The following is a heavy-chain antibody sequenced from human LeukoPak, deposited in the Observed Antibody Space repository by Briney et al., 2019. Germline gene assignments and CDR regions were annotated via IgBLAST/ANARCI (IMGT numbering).Heavy chain of an antibody. J-gene: IGHJ4*02. V-gene: IGHV3-43D*04. CDR1: GFTFDDYA. D-gene: IGHD3-22*01. CDR2: ISWDGGST. CDR3: AKVLSGYTVDY. Sequence: GGSLRLSCAASGFTFDDYAMHWVRQAPGKGLEWVSLISWDGGSTYYADSVKGRFTISRDNSKNTLYLQMNSLRAEDTAVYYCAKVLSGYTVDYWGQGTLVTVSS.